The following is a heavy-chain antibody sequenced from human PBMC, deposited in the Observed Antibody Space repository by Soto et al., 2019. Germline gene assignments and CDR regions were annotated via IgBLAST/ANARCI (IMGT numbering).Heavy chain of an antibody. CDR1: GGSIGRSGYY. Sequence: PSETLSLTCTVSGGSIGRSGYYWGWIRQPPGKGLEWIANIYYSGSTYYNPSLKSRATISVDTSKNQFSLNVTSVTAADTAVYFCARHLWYYDGLGDYWGQGILVTVS. D-gene: IGHD3-22*01. J-gene: IGHJ4*02. V-gene: IGHV4-39*01. CDR2: IYYSGST. CDR3: ARHLWYYDGLGDY.